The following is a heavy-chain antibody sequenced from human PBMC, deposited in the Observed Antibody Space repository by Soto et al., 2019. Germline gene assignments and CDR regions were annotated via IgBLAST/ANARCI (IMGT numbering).Heavy chain of an antibody. CDR2: IPGSGDST. D-gene: IGHD6-19*01. CDR1: GFTFSSYA. Sequence: PGGSLRLSCAASGFTFSSYAMSWVRQAPGKGLEWVSAIPGSGDSTYYADSVKGRFTISRDNSKNTLYLQMNSLRAEDTAVYYCAKTLIYSNGWYNYWGQGTLVTVSS. V-gene: IGHV3-23*01. CDR3: AKTLIYSNGWYNY. J-gene: IGHJ4*02.